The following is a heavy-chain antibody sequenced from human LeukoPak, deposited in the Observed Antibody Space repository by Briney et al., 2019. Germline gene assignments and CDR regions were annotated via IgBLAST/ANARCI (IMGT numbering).Heavy chain of an antibody. CDR1: GYTFTGYH. D-gene: IGHD3-22*01. Sequence: ASVKVSCKASGYTFTGYHIHWVRQAPGQGPEWMAWINPNSGGTKYAQKFQGRVTMTRDTSISTAYMEMSRLTSDDTAVYYCVKGWGSSGYYAFDIWGQGTMVTVSS. CDR3: VKGWGSSGYYAFDI. J-gene: IGHJ3*02. CDR2: INPNSGGT. V-gene: IGHV1-2*02.